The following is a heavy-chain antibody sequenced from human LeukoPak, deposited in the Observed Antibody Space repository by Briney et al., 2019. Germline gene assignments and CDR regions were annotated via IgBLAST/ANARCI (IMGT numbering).Heavy chain of an antibody. D-gene: IGHD4-17*01. CDR3: AYPWSYGDYWYFDL. Sequence: SETLSLTCTVSGYSISSGYYWGWIRQPPGKGLEWIGSIYHSGSTYYNPSLKSRVTISVDTSKNQFSLKLSSVTAADTAVYYCAYPWSYGDYWYFDLWGRGTLVTVSS. V-gene: IGHV4-38-2*02. J-gene: IGHJ2*01. CDR1: GYSISSGYY. CDR2: IYHSGST.